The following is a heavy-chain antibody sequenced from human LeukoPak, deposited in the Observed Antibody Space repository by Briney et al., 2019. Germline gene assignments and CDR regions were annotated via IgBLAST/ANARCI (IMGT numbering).Heavy chain of an antibody. Sequence: GGSLRLSCAASGFTFSSYAMHWVRQAPGKGLEWVAVISYDGSNKYYADSVKGRFTISRDNSKNTLYLQMNSLRAEDTAVYYCARTDGATGPFDYWGQGTLVTVSS. CDR2: ISYDGSNK. D-gene: IGHD1-26*01. CDR1: GFTFSSYA. CDR3: ARTDGATGPFDY. J-gene: IGHJ4*02. V-gene: IGHV3-30-3*01.